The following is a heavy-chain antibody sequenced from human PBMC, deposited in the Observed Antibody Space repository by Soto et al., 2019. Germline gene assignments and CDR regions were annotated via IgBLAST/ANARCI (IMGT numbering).Heavy chain of an antibody. Sequence: SETLSLTCFVSGGSISGYFWSWIRQPPGKGLEWIAFMYDTGSTNYNPSLKSRVSTSVDTSKNQFSLKLNSVTTADTAVYYCARGWSSSWPHWGQGTLVTVFS. D-gene: IGHD6-13*01. CDR3: ARGWSSSWPH. CDR2: MYDTGST. J-gene: IGHJ4*02. V-gene: IGHV4-59*01. CDR1: GGSISGYF.